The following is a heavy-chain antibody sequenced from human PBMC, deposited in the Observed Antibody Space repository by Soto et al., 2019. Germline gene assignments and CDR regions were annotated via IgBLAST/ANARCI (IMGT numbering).Heavy chain of an antibody. Sequence: SGKVCCKTSGDTFSSYAISWVRQAPGQGPEWIGGIIPIYAAENYAQKFQGRVTITADESTSTAYMELSSLTPDDTAVYYCARTPPRTAATAYYFDSWGPGTRVTVS. CDR1: GDTFSSYA. V-gene: IGHV1-69*13. CDR3: ARTPPRTAATAYYFDS. CDR2: IIPIYAAE. J-gene: IGHJ4*01. D-gene: IGHD2-21*02.